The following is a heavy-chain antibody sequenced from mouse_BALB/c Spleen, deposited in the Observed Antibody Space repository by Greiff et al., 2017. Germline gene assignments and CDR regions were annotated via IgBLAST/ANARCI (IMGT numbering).Heavy chain of an antibody. Sequence: EVMLVESGGGLVKPGGSLKLSCAASGFTFSSYAMSWVRQTPEKRLEWVASISSGGSTYYPDSVKGRFTISRDNARNILYLQMSSLRSEDTAMYYCARVITTADYYAMDYWGQGTSVTVSS. J-gene: IGHJ4*01. D-gene: IGHD1-1*01. V-gene: IGHV5-6-5*01. CDR2: ISSGGST. CDR1: GFTFSSYA. CDR3: ARVITTADYYAMDY.